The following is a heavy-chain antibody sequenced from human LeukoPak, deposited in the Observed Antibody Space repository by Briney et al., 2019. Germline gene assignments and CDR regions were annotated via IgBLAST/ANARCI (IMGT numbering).Heavy chain of an antibody. V-gene: IGHV3-11*01. CDR3: ARDYYDSSGSYDAFDI. D-gene: IGHD3-22*01. CDR2: ISSSGSTI. CDR1: GFTFSDYY. Sequence: GGSLRLSCAASGFTFSDYYMSWTRQAPGKGLERVSYISSSGSTIYYADSVKGRFTISRDNAKNSLYLQMNSLRAEDTAVYYCARDYYDSSGSYDAFDIWGQGTMVTVSS. J-gene: IGHJ3*02.